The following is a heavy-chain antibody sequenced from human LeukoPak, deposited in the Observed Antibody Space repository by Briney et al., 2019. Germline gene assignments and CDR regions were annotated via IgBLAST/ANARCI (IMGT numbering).Heavy chain of an antibody. CDR1: GYTFTGYY. CDR3: ATGSITRTRDP. Sequence: GASVKVSCKASGYTFTGYYVHWVRQAPGQGLEWMGWINPNSGGTDFAQKFQGRVTMTRDTSISTAYMELSRLRSDDTAVYYCATGSITRTRDPWGQGTLVTVSS. D-gene: IGHD6-6*01. J-gene: IGHJ5*02. CDR2: INPNSGGT. V-gene: IGHV1-2*02.